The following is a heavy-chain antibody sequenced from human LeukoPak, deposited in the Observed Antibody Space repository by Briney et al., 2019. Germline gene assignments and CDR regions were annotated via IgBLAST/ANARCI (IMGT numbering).Heavy chain of an antibody. CDR3: ASDHGSYP. D-gene: IGHD1-26*01. Sequence: PGGSLRLSCAASGFTFSSYAMHWVRQAPGKGLEYVSAISSNGGSTYYANSVKGRFTISRDNSKNTLYLQMGSLRAEDMAVYHCASDHGSYPWGQGTLVTVSS. J-gene: IGHJ5*02. CDR1: GFTFSSYA. CDR2: ISSNGGST. V-gene: IGHV3-64*01.